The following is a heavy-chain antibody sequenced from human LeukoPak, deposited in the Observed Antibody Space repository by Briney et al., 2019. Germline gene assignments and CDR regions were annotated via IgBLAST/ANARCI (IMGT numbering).Heavy chain of an antibody. CDR3: TSISLGASEDY. CDR1: GFTFRNNW. Sequence: GGSLRLSCAASGFTFRNNWMNWIRQTPGKGLEWVANIRPDASDTGYVDSVKGRFTISRDNAKNLLYLQMNSLRVDDTAVYYCTSISLGASEDYWGQGTRVTVSS. J-gene: IGHJ4*02. CDR2: IRPDASDT. V-gene: IGHV3-7*03. D-gene: IGHD1-26*01.